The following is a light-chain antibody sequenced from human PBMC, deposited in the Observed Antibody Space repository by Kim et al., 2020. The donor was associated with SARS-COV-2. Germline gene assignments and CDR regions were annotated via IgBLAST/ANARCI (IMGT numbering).Light chain of an antibody. CDR2: QDS. Sequence: VSPGQTVSIPCSGDKLGDKYACWYQQKPGQPPVLVIYQDSKRPSGIPERFSGSNSGNTATLTISGTQAMDEADYYCQAWDSSTVVFGGGTQLTVL. CDR3: QAWDSSTVV. V-gene: IGLV3-1*01. CDR1: KLGDKY. J-gene: IGLJ2*01.